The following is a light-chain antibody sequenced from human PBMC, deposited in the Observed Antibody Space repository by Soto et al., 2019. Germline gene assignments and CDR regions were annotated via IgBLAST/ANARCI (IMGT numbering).Light chain of an antibody. CDR1: QSVSSN. J-gene: IGKJ5*01. CDR3: QQHGISHIT. CDR2: DAS. Sequence: EIVMTQCPATMSLSPVERATLSCRASQSVSSNLAWYQQKPGQAPRLLMYDASLRATGVPDRFSGSGSGTDFTLTITRLEPDDSAVYYCQQHGISHITFGQGTRLEIK. V-gene: IGKV3-20*01.